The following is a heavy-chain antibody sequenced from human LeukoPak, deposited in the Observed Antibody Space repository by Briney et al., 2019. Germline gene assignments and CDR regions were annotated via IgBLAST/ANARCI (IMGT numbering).Heavy chain of an antibody. Sequence: SETLSLTCTVSPYSINSGFYWGWIRQPPGKGLEWIGSMYSSGSTYYNPSLKSRVTISVDTSKNQVSLKLRSVTAADTAVYYCTTLGYSYASHWGQGTLVTVSS. V-gene: IGHV4-38-2*02. CDR3: TTLGYSYASH. D-gene: IGHD5-18*01. J-gene: IGHJ4*02. CDR1: PYSINSGFY. CDR2: MYSSGST.